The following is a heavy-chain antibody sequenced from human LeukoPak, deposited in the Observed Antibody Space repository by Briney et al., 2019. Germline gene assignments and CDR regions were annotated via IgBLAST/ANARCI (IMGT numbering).Heavy chain of an antibody. CDR3: ARPYDSSGYFYDAFDI. CDR2: MSPNSGGT. J-gene: IGHJ3*02. V-gene: IGHV1-2*02. Sequence: ASMKVSCKASGYTFTSSDINWVRQATGEGLEWMGWMSPNSGGTNYAQKFQGRVTMTRDTSISTAYMELSRLRSDDTAVYYCARPYDSSGYFYDAFDIWGQGTMVTVSS. CDR1: GYTFTSSD. D-gene: IGHD3-22*01.